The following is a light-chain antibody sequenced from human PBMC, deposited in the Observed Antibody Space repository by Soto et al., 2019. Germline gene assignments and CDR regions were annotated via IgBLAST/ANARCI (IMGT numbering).Light chain of an antibody. J-gene: IGKJ1*01. Sequence: EIVLTQSPGTLSVSPGERATLSCRASQSVSSNLAWYQQKPGQAPRLLIFGASTRAPGIPARFSGSGSGTEITLTISSLQSEDFAVYYCQQYINWPRTFGQGTKVEIK. CDR3: QQYINWPRT. V-gene: IGKV3-15*01. CDR2: GAS. CDR1: QSVSSN.